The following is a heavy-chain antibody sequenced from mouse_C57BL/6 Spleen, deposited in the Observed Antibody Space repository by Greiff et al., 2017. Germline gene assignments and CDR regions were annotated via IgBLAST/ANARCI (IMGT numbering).Heavy chain of an antibody. CDR3: ARDPRYGNYGDY. CDR1: GYAFSSSW. Sequence: QVQLKQSGPELVKPGASVKISCKASGYAFSSSWMNWVKQRPGKGLEWIGRIYPGDGDTNYNGKFKGKATLTADKSSSTAYMQLSSLTSEDAAVYFCARDPRYGNYGDYWGQGTTLTVSS. D-gene: IGHD2-1*01. J-gene: IGHJ2*01. V-gene: IGHV1-82*01. CDR2: IYPGDGDT.